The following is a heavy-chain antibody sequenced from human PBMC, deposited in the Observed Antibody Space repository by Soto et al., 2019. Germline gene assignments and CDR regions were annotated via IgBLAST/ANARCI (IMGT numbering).Heavy chain of an antibody. D-gene: IGHD4-17*01. CDR1: GGSISSYY. V-gene: IGHV4-59*01. Sequence: ETLSLTCTVSGGSISSYYWSWIRQPPGKGLEWIGYIYYSGSTNYNPSLKSRVTISVDTSKNQFSLKLSSVTAADTAVYYCARVGRDYGDSIYYYGMDVWGQGTTVTVS. J-gene: IGHJ6*02. CDR3: ARVGRDYGDSIYYYGMDV. CDR2: IYYSGST.